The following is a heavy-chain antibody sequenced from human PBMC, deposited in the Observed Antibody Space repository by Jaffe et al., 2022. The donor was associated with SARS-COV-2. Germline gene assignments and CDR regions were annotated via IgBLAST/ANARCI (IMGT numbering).Heavy chain of an antibody. D-gene: IGHD3-3*02. CDR3: AKASSIFGVVKGLPFHFDY. CDR1: GFTFSSYA. Sequence: EVQLLESGGGLVQPGGSLRLSCAASGFTFSSYAMSWVRQAPGKGLEWVSAISGSGGSTYYADSVKGRFTISRDNSKNTLYLQMNSLRAEDTAVYYCAKASSIFGVVKGLPFHFDYWGQGTLVTVSS. J-gene: IGHJ4*02. V-gene: IGHV3-23*01. CDR2: ISGSGGST.